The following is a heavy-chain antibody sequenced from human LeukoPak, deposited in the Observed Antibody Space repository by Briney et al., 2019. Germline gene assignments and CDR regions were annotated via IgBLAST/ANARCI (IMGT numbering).Heavy chain of an antibody. CDR1: GCSVSSGSYY. V-gene: IGHV4-61*01. CDR3: AREGLYGDYVWSLDY. D-gene: IGHD4-17*01. J-gene: IGHJ4*02. CDR2: IYYSGST. Sequence: SETLSLTCTVSGCSVSSGSYYWIWIRQPPGKGLEWIGYIYYSGSTNYTPSLKSRVTISVDKSKNQFSLKLSSVTAAETGVYYCAREGLYGDYVWSLDYWGQGTLVTVSS.